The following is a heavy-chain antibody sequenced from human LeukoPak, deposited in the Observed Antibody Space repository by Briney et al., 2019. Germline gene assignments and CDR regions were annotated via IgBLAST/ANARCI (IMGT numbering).Heavy chain of an antibody. D-gene: IGHD6-13*01. CDR2: IYYSGST. Sequence: SETLSLTCAVSGDSISNYYWSWIRQPPGKGLEWIGYIYYSGSTNYNPSLKSRVTVSVDTSKNQFSLKLSSVTAADTAVYYCAREVVAAAGTVDYWGQGTLVIVSS. J-gene: IGHJ4*02. V-gene: IGHV4-59*01. CDR3: AREVVAAAGTVDY. CDR1: GDSISNYY.